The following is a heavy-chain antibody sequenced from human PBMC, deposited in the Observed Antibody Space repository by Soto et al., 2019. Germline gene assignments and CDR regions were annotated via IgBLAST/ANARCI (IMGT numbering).Heavy chain of an antibody. CDR2: INPSGGST. CDR3: ARTPYDFRSGLPGSFDI. J-gene: IGHJ2*01. Sequence: ASVKVSCKASGYTFTSYYMHWVRQAPGQGLECMGIINPSGGSTSYAQKLQGRVTMTTDTSTTTAYMELRSLRSDDTAVYYCARTPYDFRSGLPGSFDIWG. V-gene: IGHV1-46*01. D-gene: IGHD3-3*01. CDR1: GYTFTSYY.